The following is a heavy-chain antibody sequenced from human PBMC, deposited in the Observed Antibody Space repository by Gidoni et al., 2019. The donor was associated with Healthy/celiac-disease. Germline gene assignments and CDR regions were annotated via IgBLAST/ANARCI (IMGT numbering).Heavy chain of an antibody. CDR3: ARGPDYDSSGPVDY. CDR1: GFTFSSYS. CDR2: ISSSSSTI. Sequence: EVQLVESGGGLVQPGGSLRLSCAASGFTFSSYSMNWVRQAPGKGLEWVSYISSSSSTIYYADSVKGRFTISRDNAKNSLYLQMNSLRAEDTAVYYCARGPDYDSSGPVDYWGQGTLVTVSS. J-gene: IGHJ4*02. V-gene: IGHV3-48*01. D-gene: IGHD3-22*01.